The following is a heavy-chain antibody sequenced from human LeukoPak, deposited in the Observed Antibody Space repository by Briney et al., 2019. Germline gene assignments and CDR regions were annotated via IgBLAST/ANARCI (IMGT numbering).Heavy chain of an antibody. V-gene: IGHV3-11*01. D-gene: IGHD2-2*01. CDR2: ISSSGSTI. CDR1: GFTFSDYY. CDR3: ARFPGPPSCGSSTSCYDRSPYYYYGMDV. Sequence: PGRSLRLSCAASGFTFSDYYMSWIRQAPGKGLEWVSYISSSGSTIYYADSVKGRFTISRDNAKNSLYLQMNSLRAEDTAVYYCARFPGPPSCGSSTSCYDRSPYYYYGMDVWGQGTTVTVSS. J-gene: IGHJ6*02.